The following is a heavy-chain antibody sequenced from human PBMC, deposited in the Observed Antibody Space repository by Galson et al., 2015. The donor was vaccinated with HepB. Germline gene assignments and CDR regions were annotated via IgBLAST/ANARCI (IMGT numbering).Heavy chain of an antibody. V-gene: IGHV3-11*01. Sequence: SLRLSCAASGITFSDYYMNWIRQAPGKGLEWVSYISSSGGAMYYADSVKGRFIISRDNAKNSLYLQMNSLSAEDTAVYYCATERVMIPPTGMDVWGQGTTVTVSS. CDR3: ATERVMIPPTGMDV. CDR1: GITFSDYY. D-gene: IGHD2-21*01. CDR2: ISSSGGAM. J-gene: IGHJ6*02.